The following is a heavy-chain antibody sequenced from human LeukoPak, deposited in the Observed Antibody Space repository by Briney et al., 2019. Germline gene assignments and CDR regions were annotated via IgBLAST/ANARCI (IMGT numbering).Heavy chain of an antibody. CDR2: INHSGST. CDR1: GGSFSGYY. D-gene: IGHD3-10*01. CDR3: ARHSVRGAYGMDV. Sequence: SETLSLTCAVYGGSFSGYYWSWIRQPPGKGLEWIGEINHSGSTNYNPSLKSRVTISVDTSKNQFSLKLSSVTAADTAVYYCARHSVRGAYGMDVWGQGTTVTVSS. J-gene: IGHJ6*02. V-gene: IGHV4-34*01.